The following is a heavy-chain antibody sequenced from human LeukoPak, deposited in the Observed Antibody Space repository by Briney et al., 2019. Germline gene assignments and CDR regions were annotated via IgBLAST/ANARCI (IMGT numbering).Heavy chain of an antibody. CDR2: IKQGGSEK. CDR1: GFTFSSYW. Sequence: SGGSLRLSCAASGFTFSSYWMSWVRQAPGKGLEWVANIKQGGSEKYYVDSVQGRFTISRDNAKNSLYLQMNSLRAEDTAVYYCARGIAVAGYYYYGMDVWGQGTTVTVSS. CDR3: ARGIAVAGYYYYGMDV. D-gene: IGHD6-13*01. J-gene: IGHJ6*02. V-gene: IGHV3-7*01.